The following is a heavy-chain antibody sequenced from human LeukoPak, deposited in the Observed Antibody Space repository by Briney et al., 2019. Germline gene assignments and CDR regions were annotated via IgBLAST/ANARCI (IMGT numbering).Heavy chain of an antibody. CDR1: GGSVSSGSYY. V-gene: IGHV4-61*01. CDR3: ARDAGSYGFDY. Sequence: SETLSLTCTVSGGSVSSGSYYWSWILQPPGKGLEWIGYIYYSGSTNYNPSLKSRVTISVDKSKNQFSLKLSSVTAADTAVYYCARDAGSYGFDYWGQGTQVTVSS. CDR2: IYYSGST. J-gene: IGHJ4*02. D-gene: IGHD5-18*01.